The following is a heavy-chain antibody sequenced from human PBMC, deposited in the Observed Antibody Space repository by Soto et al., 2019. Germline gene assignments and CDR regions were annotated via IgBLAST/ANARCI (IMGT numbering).Heavy chain of an antibody. J-gene: IGHJ3*02. Sequence: GAAEKVSCKASGGTFSSYAISWVLQAPGQGLEWMGGIIPIFGTANYAQKFQGRVTITADESTSTAYMELSSLRSEDTAVYYCAREYYYDSSGYYPDAFDIWGQGTMVTVSS. CDR2: IIPIFGTA. V-gene: IGHV1-69*13. CDR1: GGTFSSYA. CDR3: AREYYYDSSGYYPDAFDI. D-gene: IGHD3-22*01.